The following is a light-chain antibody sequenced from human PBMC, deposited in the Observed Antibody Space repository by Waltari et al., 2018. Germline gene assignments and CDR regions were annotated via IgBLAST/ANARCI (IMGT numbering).Light chain of an antibody. V-gene: IGLV3-21*01. CDR1: NIESKS. J-gene: IGLJ1*01. CDR3: QVWDANTDPGV. Sequence: SYVLTQPPSVSVAPGETARLTCGGNNIESKSVHWYRQRPGQAPVLVISYDSDRPSGIPDRLACSNSGNTATLTISRVEAVDEADYYCQVWDANTDPGVFGTGTEVTVL. CDR2: YDS.